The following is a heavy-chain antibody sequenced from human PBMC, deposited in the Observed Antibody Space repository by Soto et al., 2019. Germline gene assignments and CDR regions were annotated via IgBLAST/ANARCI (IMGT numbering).Heavy chain of an antibody. CDR3: ASYIAAAGGESFDY. CDR1: GGTFSSYA. D-gene: IGHD6-13*01. J-gene: IGHJ4*02. Sequence: QVQLVQSGAEVKKPGSSVKVSCKASGGTFSSYAISWVRQAPGKGLEWMGGIIPIFGTANYAQKFQGRVTITADESTSTAYMELSSLRYEDTAVYYCASYIAAAGGESFDYWGQGTLVTVSS. V-gene: IGHV1-69*01. CDR2: IIPIFGTA.